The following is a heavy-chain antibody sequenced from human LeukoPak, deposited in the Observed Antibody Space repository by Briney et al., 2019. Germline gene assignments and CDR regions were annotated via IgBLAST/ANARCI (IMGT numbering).Heavy chain of an antibody. CDR2: IKSDGSDT. Sequence: GGPLRLSCAASGFTFSNAWMNWVRQAPGKGLEWVGRIKSDGSDTRYADSVKGRFTISRDNAKNTLYLQMNSLRAEDTAVYYCARDSVSGSLGYWGQGTLVTVSS. J-gene: IGHJ4*02. CDR3: ARDSVSGSLGY. D-gene: IGHD6-19*01. CDR1: GFTFSNAW. V-gene: IGHV3-74*01.